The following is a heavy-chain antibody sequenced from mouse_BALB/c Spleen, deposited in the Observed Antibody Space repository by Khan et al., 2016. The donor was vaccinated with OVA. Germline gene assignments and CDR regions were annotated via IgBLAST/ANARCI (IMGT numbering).Heavy chain of an antibody. CDR1: GYTLTSFG. V-gene: IGHV2-9*02. J-gene: IGHJ2*01. CDR2: ICTGCGT. Sequence: QVQLKQSGPGLVAPSQTLSITCTVSGYTLTSFGVHWVRQPPGKGLEWLGVICTGCGTNYYSALISRLSISKDNSKSQVFLKMIRPQTDDTAMYYGGSIEDYWGQGTTLTVSS. CDR3: GSIEDY. D-gene: IGHD2-10*02.